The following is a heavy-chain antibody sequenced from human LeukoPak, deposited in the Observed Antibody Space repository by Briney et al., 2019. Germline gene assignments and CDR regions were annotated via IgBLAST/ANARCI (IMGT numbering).Heavy chain of an antibody. CDR3: ARGDTAMATSSYMDV. V-gene: IGHV4-39*07. Sequence: SETLSLTCTVSGGSISSSSYYWGWLRQPPGKGLEWIGSIYYSGSTYYNPSLKSRVTISVDTSKNQFSLKLSSVTAADTAVYYCARGDTAMATSSYMDVWGKGTTVTVSS. D-gene: IGHD5-18*01. CDR1: GGSISSSSYY. J-gene: IGHJ6*03. CDR2: IYYSGST.